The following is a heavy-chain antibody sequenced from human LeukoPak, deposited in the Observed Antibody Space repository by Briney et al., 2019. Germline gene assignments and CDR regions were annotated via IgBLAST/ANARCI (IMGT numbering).Heavy chain of an antibody. J-gene: IGHJ3*02. Sequence: PSETLSFTSSGYGGSFSGYYWSWIRPPPGNGREWIGKINHSGSTNYSPYLKSRVTISVDTSKNQFSLKLSSVTAGDTAVYYCARAGYCTGGVCYPDAFDIWGQGTMVTVSS. CDR2: INHSGST. CDR1: GGSFSGYY. V-gene: IGHV4-34*01. D-gene: IGHD2-8*02. CDR3: ARAGYCTGGVCYPDAFDI.